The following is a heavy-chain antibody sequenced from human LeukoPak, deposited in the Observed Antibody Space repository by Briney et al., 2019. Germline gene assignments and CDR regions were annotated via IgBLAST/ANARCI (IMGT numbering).Heavy chain of an antibody. V-gene: IGHV3-30*04. CDR1: GFTFSRYA. CDR3: ARMGRQQLFSLKTWIDY. Sequence: QPGRSLRLSCAASGFTFSRYARHWVRQTPGKGLEWVAVISYDGSNKYYADSVKGRFTISRDNSKNTLYLQMNSLRAEDTAVYYCARMGRQQLFSLKTWIDYWGQGTLVTGSS. J-gene: IGHJ4*02. D-gene: IGHD6-13*01. CDR2: ISYDGSNK.